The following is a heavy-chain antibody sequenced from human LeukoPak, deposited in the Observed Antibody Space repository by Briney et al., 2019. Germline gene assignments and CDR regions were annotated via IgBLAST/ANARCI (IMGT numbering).Heavy chain of an antibody. V-gene: IGHV1-2*02. CDR1: GYTFTGYY. Sequence: ASVKVSCKASGYTFTGYYLHWVRQAPGQGLEWMGWINPNSGGTNSAQKFQGRVTMTRDTSIITAYMELSRLRSDDTAVYFCARGYYDSSDYEYFQHWGQGTLVTVSS. CDR3: ARGYYDSSDYEYFQH. D-gene: IGHD3-22*01. CDR2: INPNSGGT. J-gene: IGHJ1*01.